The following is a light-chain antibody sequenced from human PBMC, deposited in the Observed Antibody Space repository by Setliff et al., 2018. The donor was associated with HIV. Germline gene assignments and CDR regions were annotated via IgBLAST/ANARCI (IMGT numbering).Light chain of an antibody. V-gene: IGLV2-14*03. CDR2: DVS. CDR1: SSDVGGYNY. CDR3: SSYTSSSSYV. Sequence: QSVLAQPASVSGSPGQSITISCTGTSSDVGGYNYVSWYQQHPGKAPKLMIYDVSNRPSGVSNRFSGSKSGNTAPLTVSGLQAEDEADYYCSSYTSSSSYVFGTGT. J-gene: IGLJ1*01.